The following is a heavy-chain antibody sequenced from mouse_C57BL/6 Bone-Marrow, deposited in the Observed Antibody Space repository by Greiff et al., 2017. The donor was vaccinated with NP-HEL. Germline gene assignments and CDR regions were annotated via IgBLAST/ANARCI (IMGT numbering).Heavy chain of an antibody. CDR3: TRHLRAMDY. J-gene: IGHJ4*01. CDR1: GFTFSSYG. CDR2: ISSGGSYT. V-gene: IGHV5-6*01. Sequence: EVQGVESGGDLVKPGGSLKLSCAASGFTFSSYGMSWVRQTPDKRLEWVATISSGGSYTYYPDSVKGRFTISRDNAKTTLYLQMSSLKSEDTAMYYCTRHLRAMDYWGQGTSVTVSA.